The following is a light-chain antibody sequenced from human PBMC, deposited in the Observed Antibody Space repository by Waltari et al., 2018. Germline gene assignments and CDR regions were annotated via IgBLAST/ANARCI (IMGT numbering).Light chain of an antibody. CDR3: QEHNSYSPWT. Sequence: DIQMTQSPSTLSASLRDRVTITCRASQSISSLVAWYKHTPRKATKLLIYKASALESGVPSRFSGSGYGTEFTLTISSLQPDDFATYHCQEHNSYSPWTFGQGTKVEVK. CDR1: QSISSL. V-gene: IGKV1-5*03. J-gene: IGKJ1*01. CDR2: KAS.